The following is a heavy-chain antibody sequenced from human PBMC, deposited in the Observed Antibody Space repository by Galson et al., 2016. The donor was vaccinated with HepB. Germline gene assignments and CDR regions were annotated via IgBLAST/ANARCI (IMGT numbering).Heavy chain of an antibody. D-gene: IGHD2-15*01. V-gene: IGHV3-9*01. CDR1: GFPFDDYA. CDR3: VKDTDGVVVAATGGLGP. CDR2: INFNSVII. J-gene: IGHJ5*02. Sequence: SLRLSCAASGFPFDDYAMHWARQAPGKGLEWISGINFNSVIIGYADSVKGRFTISRDNAKNSLYLQMNALRAEDTALYYCVKDTDGVVVAATGGLGPWGQGTLVTVSS.